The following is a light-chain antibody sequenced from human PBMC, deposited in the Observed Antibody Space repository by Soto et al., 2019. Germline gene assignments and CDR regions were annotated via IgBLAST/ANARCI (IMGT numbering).Light chain of an antibody. CDR3: NSYTSSGTYV. Sequence: QSALTQPASVSGSPGQSITISCTGTSSDVGLYNYVSWYRHLPGKAPELIIYDVSNRPSGVSNRFSGSKSANTASLTISGLQAEDEADYYCNSYTSSGTYVFGTGTQLTVL. CDR2: DVS. J-gene: IGLJ1*01. V-gene: IGLV2-14*03. CDR1: SSDVGLYNY.